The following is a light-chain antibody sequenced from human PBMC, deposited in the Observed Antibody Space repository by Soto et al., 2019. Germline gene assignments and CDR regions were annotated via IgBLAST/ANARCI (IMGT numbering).Light chain of an antibody. CDR2: AAS. CDR3: QQYGSAPWT. Sequence: EIVLTQSPGTLSLSPGERATISCRASQSVSSNYLAWYQQKPGQAPRLLIYAASNRASGIPDRFDGSGSGTDFTLTVSRLEPEDFAVYYCQQYGSAPWTFGQGTKVEI. J-gene: IGKJ1*01. V-gene: IGKV3-20*01. CDR1: QSVSSNY.